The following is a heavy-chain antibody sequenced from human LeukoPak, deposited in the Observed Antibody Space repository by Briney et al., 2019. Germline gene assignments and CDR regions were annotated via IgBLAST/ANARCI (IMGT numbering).Heavy chain of an antibody. V-gene: IGHV3-9*01. Sequence: PGGSLRLSCAASGFTFDDYAMHWVRQAPGKGLESVSGISWNSGSIEYADSVKGRFAISRDNAKNSLYLQMNSLRAEDTALYYCAKDDSYGGNSNFDYWGQGTLVTVSS. CDR2: ISWNSGSI. CDR1: GFTFDDYA. J-gene: IGHJ4*02. CDR3: AKDDSYGGNSNFDY. D-gene: IGHD4-23*01.